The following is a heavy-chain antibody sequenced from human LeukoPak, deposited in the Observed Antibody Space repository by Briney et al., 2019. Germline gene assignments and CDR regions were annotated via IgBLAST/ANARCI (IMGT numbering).Heavy chain of an antibody. V-gene: IGHV4-59*01. D-gene: IGHD3-3*01. CDR1: GGSISSYY. CDR3: ARRRRFLEWLNPPDAFDI. CDR2: IHYSGST. Sequence: KPSETLSLTCTVSGGSISSYYWSWIRQPPGKGLEWIGYIHYSGSTNYNPSLKRRVTISGGTSKNQFSLKLSSVTAADTAVYYCARRRRFLEWLNPPDAFDIWGQGTMVTVSS. J-gene: IGHJ3*02.